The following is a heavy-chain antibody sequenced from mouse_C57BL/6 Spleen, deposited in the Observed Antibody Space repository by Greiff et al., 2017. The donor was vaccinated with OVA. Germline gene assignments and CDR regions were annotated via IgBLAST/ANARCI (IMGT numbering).Heavy chain of an antibody. Sequence: EVKLMESGGGLVKPGGSLKLSCAASGFTFSSYAMSWVRQTPEKRLEWVATISDGGSYTYYPDNVKGRFTISRDNAKNNLYLQMSHLKSEDTAMYYCARGYDYEWYFDVWGTGTTVTVSS. CDR3: ARGYDYEWYFDV. V-gene: IGHV5-4*03. CDR1: GFTFSSYA. CDR2: ISDGGSYT. D-gene: IGHD2-4*01. J-gene: IGHJ1*03.